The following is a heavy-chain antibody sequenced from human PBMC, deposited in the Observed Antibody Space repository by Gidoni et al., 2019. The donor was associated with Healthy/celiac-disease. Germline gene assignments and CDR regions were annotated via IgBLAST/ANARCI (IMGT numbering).Heavy chain of an antibody. V-gene: IGHV3-30*03. CDR2: ILYDGSNK. J-gene: IGHJ4*02. CDR3: ARTDSSGYSGSFDY. CDR1: GCGVRSYG. D-gene: IGHD3-22*01. Sequence: QVQLVESGGGGVQPGRSLRPACAAYGCGVRSYGMHWVRQAPGKGLEWVAVILYDGSNKYYADSVKGRFTISRDNSKNTLYLQMDSLTAEDTAVYYCARTDSSGYSGSFDYWGQGTLVTVSS.